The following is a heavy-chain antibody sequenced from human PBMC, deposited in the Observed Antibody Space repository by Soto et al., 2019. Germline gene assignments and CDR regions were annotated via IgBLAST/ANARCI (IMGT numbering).Heavy chain of an antibody. V-gene: IGHV1-69*13. CDR3: ARGVGSGGITMIVVAATEAYYYYGMDV. CDR2: IIPIFGTA. J-gene: IGHJ6*02. D-gene: IGHD3-22*01. Sequence: SSVKVSCKASGGTFSSYAISWVRQAPGQGLEWMGGIIPIFGTANYAQKFQGRVTITADESTSTAYMELSSLRSEDTAVYYCARGVGSGGITMIVVAATEAYYYYGMDVWGQGTTVTVSS. CDR1: GGTFSSYA.